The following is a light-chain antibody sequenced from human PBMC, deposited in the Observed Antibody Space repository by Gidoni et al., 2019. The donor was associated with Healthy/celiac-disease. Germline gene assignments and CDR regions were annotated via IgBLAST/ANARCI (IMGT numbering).Light chain of an antibody. CDR2: DAS. J-gene: IGKJ4*01. CDR3: QQYNSYSLT. Sequence: DIPMTQSPATLSASVGDRVTITCRASQSISSWLAWYQQKPGKAPNLLIYDASSLESGVPSRCSGSGSGTEFTLTISSLQPDDFATYYCQQYNSYSLTFGGGTKVEIK. V-gene: IGKV1-5*01. CDR1: QSISSW.